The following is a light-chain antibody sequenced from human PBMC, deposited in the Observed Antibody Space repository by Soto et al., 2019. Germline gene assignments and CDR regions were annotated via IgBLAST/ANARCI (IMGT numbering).Light chain of an antibody. CDR2: EVN. J-gene: IGLJ1*01. CDR3: SSYAGINNLGV. CDR1: SSDGGGYKY. Sequence: QSALTQPPSASGSPGQSVTISCTGTSSDGGGYKYVSWYQQHPGKAHKLMIFEVNKRPSGVPYRFSGSKSGNTASLNVSGLQAEDEADYYCSSYAGINNLGVFGTGTKLTVL. V-gene: IGLV2-8*01.